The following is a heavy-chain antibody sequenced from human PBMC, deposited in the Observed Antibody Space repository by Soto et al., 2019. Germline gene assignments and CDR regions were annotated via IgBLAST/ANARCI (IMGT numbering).Heavy chain of an antibody. D-gene: IGHD3-16*02. Sequence: QVTLKESGPVLVKPTETLTLTCTVSGFSLSNARMGVSWIRQPPGKALEWLAHIFSNDEKSYSTSLKSRLTSSKXXSXSQXVLTMTNMDPVDTATYYCARIRSDYVWGSYRLPDYWGQGTLVTVSS. CDR2: IFSNDEK. CDR1: GFSLSNARMG. V-gene: IGHV2-26*01. CDR3: ARIRSDYVWGSYRLPDY. J-gene: IGHJ4*02.